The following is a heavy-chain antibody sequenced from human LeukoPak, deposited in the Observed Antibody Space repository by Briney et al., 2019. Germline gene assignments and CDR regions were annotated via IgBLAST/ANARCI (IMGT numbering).Heavy chain of an antibody. Sequence: PSETLSLTCTVSGYSISSGYYWGWIRQPPGKGLEWIGSIYHSGSTYYNPSLKSRVTISVDTSKNQFSLKLSSVTAADTAVYYCARGVPYYDILTGYSARVGPYYFDYWGQGTLVTVSS. CDR1: GYSISSGYY. J-gene: IGHJ4*02. CDR3: ARGVPYYDILTGYSARVGPYYFDY. V-gene: IGHV4-38-2*02. CDR2: IYHSGST. D-gene: IGHD3-9*01.